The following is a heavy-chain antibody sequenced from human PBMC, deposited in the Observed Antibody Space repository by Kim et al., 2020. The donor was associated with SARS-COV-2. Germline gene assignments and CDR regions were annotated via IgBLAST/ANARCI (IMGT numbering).Heavy chain of an antibody. J-gene: IGHJ4*02. CDR3: AREIRFLEWSSFDY. D-gene: IGHD3-3*01. Sequence: SETLSLTCTVSGGSISSYYWSWIRQPPGKGLEWIGYIYYSGSTNYNSPLKSRVTLSVETSKNQFSLKLSSVTAADTAVYYCAREIRFLEWSSFDYWCQGTLVSVSS. V-gene: IGHV4-59*13. CDR2: IYYSGST. CDR1: GGSISSYY.